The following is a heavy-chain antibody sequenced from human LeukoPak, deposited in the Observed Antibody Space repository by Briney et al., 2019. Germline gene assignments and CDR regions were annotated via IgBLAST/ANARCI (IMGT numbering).Heavy chain of an antibody. Sequence: GGSLRLSCAASGFNFTNYNMNWVRQAPGKGLEWVSSIHSSSGSIYYADSLKGRFTISRDNAKNSLYLQMNSLRAEDTAVYYCATAGRLSYYFDYWGQGTLVTVSS. CDR3: ATAGRLSYYFDY. J-gene: IGHJ4*02. V-gene: IGHV3-21*01. CDR1: GFNFTNYN. D-gene: IGHD6-6*01. CDR2: IHSSSGSI.